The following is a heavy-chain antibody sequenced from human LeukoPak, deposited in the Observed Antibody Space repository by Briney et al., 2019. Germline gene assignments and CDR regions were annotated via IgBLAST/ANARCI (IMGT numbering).Heavy chain of an antibody. Sequence: GGSLRLSCAASGFIFSDYSMNWVRQAPGKGLEWISYIGLSSGRTMYADSVEGRFTISGDNAKNSLYLQMNSLRVEDTAVYFCARDHNYAFDNWGQGILVTVSS. D-gene: IGHD1-1*01. CDR2: IGLSSGRT. J-gene: IGHJ4*02. CDR3: ARDHNYAFDN. V-gene: IGHV3-48*04. CDR1: GFIFSDYS.